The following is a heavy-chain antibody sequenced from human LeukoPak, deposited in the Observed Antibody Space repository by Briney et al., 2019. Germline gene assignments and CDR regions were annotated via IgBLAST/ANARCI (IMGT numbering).Heavy chain of an antibody. CDR2: ISSSSSYI. CDR1: GFTFSSYS. V-gene: IGHV3-21*01. J-gene: IGHJ6*02. D-gene: IGHD2-15*01. CDR3: ASSGWSRTPYYYGMDV. Sequence: GGSLRLSCAASGFTFSSYSMNWVRQAPGKGLEWVSSISSSSSYIYYADSVKGRFTISRDNAKNSLYLQMNSLRAEDTAVYYCASSGWSRTPYYYGMDVWGQGTTVTVSS.